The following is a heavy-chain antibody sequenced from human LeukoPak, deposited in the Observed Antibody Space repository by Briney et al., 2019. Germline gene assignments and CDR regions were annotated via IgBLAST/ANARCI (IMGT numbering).Heavy chain of an antibody. CDR3: AKVPDYDFWSGYYAYMDV. CDR2: ISGSGGGT. CDR1: GFTFSNHG. V-gene: IGHV3-23*01. Sequence: GGSLRLSCASSGFTFSNHGMNWVRQAPGKGLEWVSAISGSGGGTYYADSVKGRFTISRDNSRNTLYLQMNSLRAEDTAVYYCAKVPDYDFWSGYYAYMDVWGKGTTVTVSS. D-gene: IGHD3-3*01. J-gene: IGHJ6*03.